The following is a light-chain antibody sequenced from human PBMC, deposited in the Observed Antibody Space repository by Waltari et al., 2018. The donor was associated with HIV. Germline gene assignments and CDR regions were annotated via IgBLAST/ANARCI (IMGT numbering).Light chain of an antibody. CDR2: AAS. Sequence: DIQMTQSPSSLSAPVGDRVTITCRASQGIRNALGWYQQKPGEAPKRLIYAASTLQNGVSSRFSGSGSGTEFTLTITSLQPEDVATYYCLQHYDYPRTFGQGTKLEIK. CDR1: QGIRNA. CDR3: LQHYDYPRT. J-gene: IGKJ2*01. V-gene: IGKV1-17*01.